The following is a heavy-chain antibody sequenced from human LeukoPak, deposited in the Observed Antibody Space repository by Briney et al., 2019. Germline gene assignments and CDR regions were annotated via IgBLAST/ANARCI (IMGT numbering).Heavy chain of an antibody. D-gene: IGHD3-10*01. CDR3: ARHAPDNYGSGSFYGMDV. CDR1: GYSFTSYW. J-gene: IGHJ6*01. V-gene: IGHV5-51*01. Sequence: GESLKISCKGSGYSFTSYWIGWVRQMPGKGLEWMGIIYPGDSDTRYSPSFQGQVTISADKSISTAYLQWSSLKASDTAMYYCARHAPDNYGSGSFYGMDVWGQGTTVTV. CDR2: IYPGDSDT.